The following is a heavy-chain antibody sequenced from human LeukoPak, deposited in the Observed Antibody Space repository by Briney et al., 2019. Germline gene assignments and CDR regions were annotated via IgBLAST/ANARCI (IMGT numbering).Heavy chain of an antibody. V-gene: IGHV4-30-2*01. CDR1: GGSISSGLYS. CDR3: ARLQYCSGTSYYWFDP. CDR2: IYHTGST. Sequence: SSETLSLTCDVSGGSISSGLYSWSWIRQPLGKGLEWIGYIYHTGSTYYNPSLKSRVTISVDTSKNQFSLRLSSVTAADTAVYYCARLQYCSGTSYYWFDPWGQGTLVTVSS. J-gene: IGHJ5*02. D-gene: IGHD2-2*01.